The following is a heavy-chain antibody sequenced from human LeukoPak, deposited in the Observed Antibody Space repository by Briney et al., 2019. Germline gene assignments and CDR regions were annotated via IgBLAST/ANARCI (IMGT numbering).Heavy chain of an antibody. CDR3: ARTPPRLGYCSSTSCYREFDY. CDR1: GYSFTSYW. D-gene: IGHD2-2*02. V-gene: IGHV5-51*01. Sequence: GESPKISCKGSGYSFTSYWIGWVRQMPXXXLEWMGIIYPGDSDTRYSPSFQGQVTISADKSISTAYLQWSSLKASDTAMYYCARTPPRLGYCSSTSCYREFDYWGQGTLVTVSS. CDR2: IYPGDSDT. J-gene: IGHJ4*02.